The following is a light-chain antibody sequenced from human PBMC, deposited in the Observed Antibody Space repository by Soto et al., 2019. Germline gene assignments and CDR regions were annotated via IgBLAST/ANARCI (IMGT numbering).Light chain of an antibody. J-gene: IGLJ1*01. CDR2: EVS. Sequence: QSALTQPPSVSGSPGQSVTISCTGTSSDFGSYNRVSWYQRPPGTGPKLMIYEVSNRPSGVPDRFSGSKSGNTASLTISGLQAEDEAEYYFSLYTTDSTDVFGTGTKLTVL. CDR3: SLYTTDSTDV. V-gene: IGLV2-18*01. CDR1: SSDFGSYNR.